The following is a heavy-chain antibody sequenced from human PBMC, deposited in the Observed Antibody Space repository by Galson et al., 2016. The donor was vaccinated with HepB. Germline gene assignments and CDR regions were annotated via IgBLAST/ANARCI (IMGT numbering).Heavy chain of an antibody. V-gene: IGHV3-53*01. CDR2: IFSGGST. CDR3: AGEPGIPNGMDV. CDR1: DFTVNSHY. J-gene: IGHJ6*02. D-gene: IGHD1-14*01. Sequence: SLRLSCAASDFTVNSHYLTWVRQAPGKGLEWVSIIFSGGSTFYADSVKGRFTISRDDSKNTLYLQMNSLRVEDTAVYYGAGEPGIPNGMDVWGQGTTVTVSS.